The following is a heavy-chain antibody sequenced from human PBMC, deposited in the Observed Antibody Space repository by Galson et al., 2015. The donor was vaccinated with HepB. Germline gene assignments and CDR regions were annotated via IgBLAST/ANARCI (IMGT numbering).Heavy chain of an antibody. D-gene: IGHD3-10*01. J-gene: IGHJ4*02. CDR2: FDPEDGET. CDR3: TTGITMVRGAKRK. CDR1: GYTLTELS. V-gene: IGHV1-24*01. Sequence: SVKVSCKVSGYTLTELSMHWVRQAPGKGLEWMGGFDPEDGETIYAQKFQGRVTMTEDTSTDTAYMELSSLRSEDTAVYYCTTGITMVRGAKRKWGQGTLVTVSS.